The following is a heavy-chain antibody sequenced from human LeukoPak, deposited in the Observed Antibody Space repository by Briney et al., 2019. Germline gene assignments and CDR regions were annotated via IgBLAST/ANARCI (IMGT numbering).Heavy chain of an antibody. J-gene: IGHJ4*02. Sequence: GGSLRLSCAASGFFFSNYAMSWVRQAPGKGLEWVSGISDSGSSTYYADSVKGRFTISRDNAKNSLYLQMNSLRAEDTAVYYCARGKDLPYYDSSGYPYWGQGTLVTVSS. D-gene: IGHD3-22*01. V-gene: IGHV3-23*01. CDR2: ISDSGSST. CDR1: GFFFSNYA. CDR3: ARGKDLPYYDSSGYPY.